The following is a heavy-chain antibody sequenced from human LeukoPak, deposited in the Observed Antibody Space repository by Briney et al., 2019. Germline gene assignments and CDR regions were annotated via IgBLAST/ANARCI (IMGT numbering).Heavy chain of an antibody. CDR3: ARLCIVGTKSAFDI. CDR1: GFTFSSYG. Sequence: GGSLRLSCAASGFTFSSYGMNWVRQAPGKGLEWVSFISSSSSYINYADSVKGRFTISRDNAKKSLYLQVNSLRAEDTAVYYCARLCIVGTKSAFDIWGQGTMVTVSS. V-gene: IGHV3-21*01. J-gene: IGHJ3*02. D-gene: IGHD1-26*01. CDR2: ISSSSSYI.